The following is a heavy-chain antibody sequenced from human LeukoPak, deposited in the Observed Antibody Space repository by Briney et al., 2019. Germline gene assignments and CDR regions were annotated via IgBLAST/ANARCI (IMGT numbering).Heavy chain of an antibody. V-gene: IGHV3-7*01. CDR2: IKQDGSEK. J-gene: IGHJ6*03. D-gene: IGHD2-2*01. CDR3: ASGRCSSTSCYASYYYYMDV. CDR1: GFTFSSYW. Sequence: PGGSLRLSCAASGFTFSSYWMSWVRQAPGKGLEWVANIKQDGSEKYYVDSVKGRFTISRDNAKNSLYLQMNSLRAEDTAVHYCASGRCSSTSCYASYYYYMDVWGKGTTVTVSS.